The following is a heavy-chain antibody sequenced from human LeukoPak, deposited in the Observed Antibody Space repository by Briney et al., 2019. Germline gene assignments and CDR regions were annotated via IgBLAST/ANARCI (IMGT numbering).Heavy chain of an antibody. CDR1: SQSLRGYY. CDR3: ASINMDCSGGSCYPTVTTDYYFDY. V-gene: IGHV4-34*01. D-gene: IGHD2-15*01. CDR2: INHSGST. J-gene: IGHJ4*02. Sequence: SETLSLTCAVYSQSLRGYYWSWMRQPPGRGLEWVGEINHSGSTNYNTSLKSRVTISVDTSKNQFSLKLSSVTAADTAVYYCASINMDCSGGSCYPTVTTDYYFDYWGQGTLVTVSS.